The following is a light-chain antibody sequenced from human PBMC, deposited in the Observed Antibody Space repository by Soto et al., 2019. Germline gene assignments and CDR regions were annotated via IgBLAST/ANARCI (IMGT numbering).Light chain of an antibody. CDR3: SSYTSSSTYV. Sequence: QSVLTQPPSVSGSPGQSVAISCTGTSNVVGNSIGVSWYHQPPGTAPKLMIYDVNNRPSGVPDRFSGSKSGNTASLTISGLQAEDEGDYYRSSYTSSSTYVFGTGTQLPS. J-gene: IGLJ1*01. V-gene: IGLV2-18*02. CDR2: DVN. CDR1: SNVVGNSIG.